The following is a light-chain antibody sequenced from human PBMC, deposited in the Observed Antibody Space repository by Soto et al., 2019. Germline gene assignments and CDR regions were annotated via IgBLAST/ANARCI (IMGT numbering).Light chain of an antibody. Sequence: EIVLTPSPGTLSLSPGERATLSCRASQSVSSSYLAWYQQKPGQAPRLLIYGASSRATGIPDRFSGSGSGTDFTLTISCLQSEDFATYYCQQYYSYPRTFGQGTKVDIK. CDR2: GAS. CDR1: QSVSSSY. V-gene: IGKV3-20*01. J-gene: IGKJ1*01. CDR3: QQYYSYPRT.